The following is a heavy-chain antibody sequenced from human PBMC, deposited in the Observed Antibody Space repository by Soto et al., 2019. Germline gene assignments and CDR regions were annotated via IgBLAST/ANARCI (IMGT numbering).Heavy chain of an antibody. J-gene: IGHJ4*02. CDR2: ISYDGSNK. CDR1: GFTFSSYA. V-gene: IGHV3-30-3*01. D-gene: IGHD6-13*01. CDR3: AREGSAAAAYYFDY. Sequence: QVQLVESGGGVVQPGRSLRLSCAASGFTFSSYAMHWVRQAPGKGLEWVAVISYDGSNKYYADSVKGRFTISRDNSKNTLDLQLNTLGAEDTAVYYCAREGSAAAAYYFDYWGQGTLVTVSS.